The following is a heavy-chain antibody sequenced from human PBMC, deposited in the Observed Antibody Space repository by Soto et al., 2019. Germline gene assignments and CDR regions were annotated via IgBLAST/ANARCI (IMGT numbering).Heavy chain of an antibody. V-gene: IGHV3-20*01. CDR1: GFTFDDYG. CDR2: LNWNGDST. Sequence: EVQLVESGGGVVRPGGSLRLSCAASGFTFDDYGMSWVRQVPGKGLEWVSGLNWNGDSTGYAESVKGRFTISRDTAKNSLYLQMNSLRAEDTDLYHCARDKLERDIVVRGALRYWYMDVWGKGTTVTVSS. CDR3: ARDKLERDIVVRGALRYWYMDV. J-gene: IGHJ6*03. D-gene: IGHD3-10*01.